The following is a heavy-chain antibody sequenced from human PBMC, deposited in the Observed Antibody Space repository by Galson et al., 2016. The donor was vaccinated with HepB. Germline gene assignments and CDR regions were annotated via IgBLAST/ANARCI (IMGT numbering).Heavy chain of an antibody. CDR3: ARSYCTTANCYIQGFDY. CDR1: GVIFSNHA. D-gene: IGHD2-2*02. CDR2: TSSDGSNK. V-gene: IGHV3-30*03. Sequence: SLRLSCAASGVIFSNHAMHWVRQAPGQGLEWVAGTSSDGSNKYYVDSVKGRFAISRDNSKNMQFLQMNSLRAEDTAVYYFARSYCTTANCYIQGFDYWGQGTLVTVSS. J-gene: IGHJ4*02.